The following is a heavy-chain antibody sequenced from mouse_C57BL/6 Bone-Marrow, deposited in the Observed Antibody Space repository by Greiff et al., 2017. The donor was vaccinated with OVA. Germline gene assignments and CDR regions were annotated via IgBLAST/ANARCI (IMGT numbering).Heavy chain of an antibody. J-gene: IGHJ1*03. CDR1: GYTFTSYG. CDR2: IYPRSGNT. Sequence: QVQLQQSGAELARPGASVKLSCKASGYTFTSYGISWVKQRTGQGLEWIGEIYPRSGNTYYNEKFKGKATLTADKSSSTAYMELRSLTSEDSAVYFCARSGGWLLWYFDVWGTGTTVTGSS. V-gene: IGHV1-81*01. CDR3: ARSGGWLLWYFDV. D-gene: IGHD2-3*01.